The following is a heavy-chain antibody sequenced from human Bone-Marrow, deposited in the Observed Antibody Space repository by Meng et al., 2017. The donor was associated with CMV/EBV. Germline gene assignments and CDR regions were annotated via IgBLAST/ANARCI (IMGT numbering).Heavy chain of an antibody. Sequence: SQTLSLTCAVNGGSFSGYYWRWIRQPPGKGLEWIGEINHSGSTNYNPSLKSRVTISVDTSKNQFSLTLSSVTAADTAVYYCASLPSGLYDFWSGPYYYGMDVWGQGTTVTVSS. D-gene: IGHD3-3*01. V-gene: IGHV4-34*01. J-gene: IGHJ6*02. CDR3: ASLPSGLYDFWSGPYYYGMDV. CDR2: INHSGST. CDR1: GGSFSGYY.